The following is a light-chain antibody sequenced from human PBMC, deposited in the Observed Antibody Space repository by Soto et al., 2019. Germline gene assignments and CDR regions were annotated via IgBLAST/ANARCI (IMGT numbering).Light chain of an antibody. J-gene: IGKJ2*01. CDR1: QSVDTN. CDR2: GAS. CDR3: QQYYNCHPYT. Sequence: EVVMTQSPATLSVSPGDRATLSCRASQSVDTNVALYQQKHGQAPRLLVHGASNRATGVPARFTGIVSGTDFTLTFSGLQSDAFAVYYCQQYYNCHPYTFGQGTKLQSK. V-gene: IGKV3-15*01.